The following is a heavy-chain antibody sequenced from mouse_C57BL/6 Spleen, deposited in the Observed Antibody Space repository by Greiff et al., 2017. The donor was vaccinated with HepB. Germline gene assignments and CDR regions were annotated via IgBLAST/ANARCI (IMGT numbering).Heavy chain of an antibody. V-gene: IGHV2-2*01. CDR3: ASSDGYYPFAY. D-gene: IGHD2-3*01. CDR2: IWSGGST. CDR1: GFSLTSYG. J-gene: IGHJ3*01. Sequence: VQLQQSGPGLVQPSQSLSITCTVSGFSLTSYGVHWVRQSPGKGLEWLGGIWSGGSTDYNAAFISRLSISKDNSKSQVFFKMNSLQADDTAIYYCASSDGYYPFAYWGQGTLVTVSA.